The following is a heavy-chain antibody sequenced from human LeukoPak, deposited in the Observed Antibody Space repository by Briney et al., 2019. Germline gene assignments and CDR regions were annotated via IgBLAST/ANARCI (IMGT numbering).Heavy chain of an antibody. CDR2: INPNSGGT. CDR3: ASYSGSYSSDFDY. V-gene: IGHV1-2*02. CDR1: GYTFTGYY. J-gene: IGHJ4*02. D-gene: IGHD1-26*01. Sequence: GASVTVSCKASGYTFTGYYMHWVRQAPGHGLEWMGWINPNSGGTNYAQKFQGRVTMTRDTSISTAYMELSRLTSDDTAVYYCASYSGSYSSDFDYWGLGTLVTVSS.